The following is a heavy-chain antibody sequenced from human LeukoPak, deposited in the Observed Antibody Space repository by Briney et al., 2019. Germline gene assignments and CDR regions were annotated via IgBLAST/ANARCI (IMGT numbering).Heavy chain of an antibody. D-gene: IGHD3-22*01. Sequence: GGSLRLSCAASGFTFSSYAMSWVRQAPGKGLEWVSSVSGSGGYTYYAGSVKGRFTIARDNSKNTLYLQMNSLRAEDTAIYYCAKDRPNYYDSSGHYYRRDGDYWGQGTLVTVSS. CDR3: AKDRPNYYDSSGHYYRRDGDY. CDR2: VSGSGGYT. CDR1: GFTFSSYA. J-gene: IGHJ4*02. V-gene: IGHV3-23*01.